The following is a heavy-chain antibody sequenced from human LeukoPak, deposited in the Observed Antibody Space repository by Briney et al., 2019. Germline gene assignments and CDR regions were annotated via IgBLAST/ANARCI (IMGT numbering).Heavy chain of an antibody. J-gene: IGHJ4*02. V-gene: IGHV3-30-3*01. CDR3: ARDQQSWFSGSIDY. D-gene: IGHD3-10*01. Sequence: PGGSLRLSCAASGFTFSSYAMHWVRQAPGKGLEWVAVISYDGSNKYYADSVKGRFTISRDNSKNTLYLQMNSLRAEDTAVYFCARDQQSWFSGSIDYWGQGTLVTVSS. CDR1: GFTFSSYA. CDR2: ISYDGSNK.